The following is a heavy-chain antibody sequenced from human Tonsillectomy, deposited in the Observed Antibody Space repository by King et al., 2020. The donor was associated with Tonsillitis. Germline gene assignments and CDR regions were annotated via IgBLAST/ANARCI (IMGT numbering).Heavy chain of an antibody. CDR2: ISSSSSYI. D-gene: IGHD6-19*01. CDR1: GFTFSSYS. V-gene: IGHV3-21*01. Sequence: VQLVESGGGLVKPGGSLRLSCAASGFTFSSYSMNWVRQAPGKGLEWVSSISSSSSYIYYADSVKGRFTISRDNAKNSLYLQMNILRAEDTAVYYCARVFTVGGYSSGWGPGSDYWGQGTLVTVSS. J-gene: IGHJ4*02. CDR3: ARVFTVGGYSSGWGPGSDY.